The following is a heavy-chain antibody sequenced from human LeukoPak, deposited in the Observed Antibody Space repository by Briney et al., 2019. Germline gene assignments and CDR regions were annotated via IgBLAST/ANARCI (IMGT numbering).Heavy chain of an antibody. CDR1: GGSISSSNSY. V-gene: IGHV4-61*01. D-gene: IGHD3-10*01. Sequence: SETLSLTCAISGGSISSSNSYWDWIRQPPGKGLERIGYIYYSGSTNYNPSLKSRVTISVDTSKNQFSLKLSSVTAADTAVYYCARVGGSNYYYYGMDVWGQGTTVTVSS. J-gene: IGHJ6*02. CDR2: IYYSGST. CDR3: ARVGGSNYYYYGMDV.